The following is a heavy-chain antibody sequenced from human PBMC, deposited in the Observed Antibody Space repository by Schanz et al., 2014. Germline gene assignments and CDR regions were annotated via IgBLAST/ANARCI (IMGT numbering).Heavy chain of an antibody. D-gene: IGHD2-15*01. V-gene: IGHV3-23*04. CDR3: AKGMGYCSGGTCYDYYYYGLDV. J-gene: IGHJ6*02. CDR1: GFSFSSYS. Sequence: EADLVESGGGLIQRGESLRLSCSASGFSFSSYSMNWVRQAPGKGLEWVSSISHSGGSKYYADSVKGRFTISRDNSENTLYLQMNSLSADDTAVFYCAKGMGYCSGGTCYDYYYYGLDVWGQGTTXTVSS. CDR2: ISHSGGSK.